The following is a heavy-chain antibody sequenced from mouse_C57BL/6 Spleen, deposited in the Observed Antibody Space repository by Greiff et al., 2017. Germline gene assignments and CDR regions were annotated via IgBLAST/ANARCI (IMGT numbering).Heavy chain of an antibody. J-gene: IGHJ4*01. CDR3: ARKGITTVVATNYYAMDY. V-gene: IGHV1-59*01. D-gene: IGHD1-1*01. CDR1: GYTFTSYW. CDR2: IDPSDSYT. Sequence: VKLQQSGAELVRPGTSVKLSCKASGYTFTSYWMHWVKQRPGQGLEWIGVIDPSDSYTNYNQKFKGKATLTVDTSSSTAYMQLSSLTSEDSAVYYCARKGITTVVATNYYAMDYWGQGTSVTVSS.